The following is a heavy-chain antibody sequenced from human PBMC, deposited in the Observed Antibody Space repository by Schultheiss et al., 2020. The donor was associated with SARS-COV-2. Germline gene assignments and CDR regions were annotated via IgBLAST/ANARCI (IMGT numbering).Heavy chain of an antibody. CDR2: IYYSGST. CDR1: GGSISGYY. CDR3: ARAQRITIFGVVIIGAFDI. D-gene: IGHD3-3*01. J-gene: IGHJ3*02. V-gene: IGHV4-59*01. Sequence: SQTLSLTCTVSGGSISGYYWNWIRQPPGKGLEWIGYIYYSGSTNYNPSLKSRVTISVDTSRNQFSLKLSSVTAADTAVYYCARAQRITIFGVVIIGAFDIWGQGTMVTVSS.